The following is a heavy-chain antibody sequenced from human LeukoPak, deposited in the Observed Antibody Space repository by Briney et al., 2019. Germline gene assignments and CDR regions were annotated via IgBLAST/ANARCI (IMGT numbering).Heavy chain of an antibody. J-gene: IGHJ5*02. Sequence: SETLSLTCTVSGGSISSSNYYWTWIRQPAGKGLEWIGRIYTTGSPSYRPSLKSRVTISVDTSTNQFSLKLTSVSAADTAVYYCARDRGITTARGVPSWFDPWGQGTLVTVSS. CDR1: GGSISSSNYY. D-gene: IGHD3-10*01. V-gene: IGHV4-61*02. CDR3: ARDRGITTARGVPSWFDP. CDR2: IYTTGSP.